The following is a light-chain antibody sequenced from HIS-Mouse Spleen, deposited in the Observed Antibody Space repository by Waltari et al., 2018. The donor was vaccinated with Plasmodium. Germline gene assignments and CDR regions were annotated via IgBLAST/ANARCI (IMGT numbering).Light chain of an antibody. V-gene: IGLV2-23*01. Sequence: QSALTQPASVSGSPGQSITISCTGTSSDVGSYNLVSWYQQHPGKAPKLMIYEGSKRPSGVPNRFSGPKSGNTASLTISGLQAEDEADYYCCSYAGSSTYVFGTGTKVTVL. CDR3: CSYAGSSTYV. CDR1: SSDVGSYNL. J-gene: IGLJ1*01. CDR2: EGS.